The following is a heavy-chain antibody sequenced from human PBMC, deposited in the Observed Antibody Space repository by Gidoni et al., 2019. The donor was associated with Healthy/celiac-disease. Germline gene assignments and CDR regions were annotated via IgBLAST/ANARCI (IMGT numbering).Heavy chain of an antibody. CDR2: IYYSGST. CDR3: ATPGEYYDSSGYPMAY. D-gene: IGHD3-22*01. Sequence: SWIRQHPGKGLEWIGYIYYSGSTYYNPSLKSRVTISVDTSKNQFSLKLSSVTAADTDVYYCATPGEYYDSSGYPMAYWGQGTLVTVSS. J-gene: IGHJ4*02. V-gene: IGHV4-31*02.